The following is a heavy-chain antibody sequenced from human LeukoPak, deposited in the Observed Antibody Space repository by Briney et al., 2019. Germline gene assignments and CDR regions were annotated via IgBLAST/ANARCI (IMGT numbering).Heavy chain of an antibody. Sequence: AGGSLRLSCAASGFTFSSYWMNWVRQAPGKGLVWVSRIASDGSSTTYADSVKGRFSISRDNAKNTLYLQMNSLRVEDTAVYYCAKDDYGMDVWGQGTTVTVSS. V-gene: IGHV3-74*01. CDR2: IASDGSST. CDR1: GFTFSSYW. CDR3: AKDDYGMDV. J-gene: IGHJ6*02.